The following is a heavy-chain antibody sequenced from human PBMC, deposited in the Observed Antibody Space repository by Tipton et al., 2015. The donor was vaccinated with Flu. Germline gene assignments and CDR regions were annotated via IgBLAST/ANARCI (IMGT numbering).Heavy chain of an antibody. D-gene: IGHD5-24*01. CDR2: ISYSGST. CDR1: GGSISSSDYY. V-gene: IGHV4-39*07. CDR3: ARVGDGYAYDY. Sequence: TLSLTCTVSGGSISSSDYYWGWIRQPPGKGLEWIGSISYSGSTYYNPSLKSRVTISVDTSKNQFSLKLSSVTAADTAMYYCARVGDGYAYDYWGQGTPVTVSS. J-gene: IGHJ4*02.